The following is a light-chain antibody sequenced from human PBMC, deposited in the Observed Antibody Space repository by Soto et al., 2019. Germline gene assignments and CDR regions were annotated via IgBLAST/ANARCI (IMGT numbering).Light chain of an antibody. CDR3: QQYSHLIT. V-gene: IGKV1-33*01. J-gene: IGKJ5*01. Sequence: DIQMTQSPSSLSASVGYRFTITCQASQDISNYLNWYQQKLGKAPKLLIYDASNLETGVPSRLSGSGSGTAFTFTISSLQPGDIATYYCQQYSHLITFGQGTRLEIK. CDR2: DAS. CDR1: QDISNY.